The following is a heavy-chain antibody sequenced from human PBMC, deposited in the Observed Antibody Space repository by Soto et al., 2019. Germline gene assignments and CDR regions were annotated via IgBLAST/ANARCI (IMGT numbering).Heavy chain of an antibody. Sequence: QVQLVQSGAEVKKPGSSVKVSCKASGGTFSSFGFNWVRQAPGQGLEWMGGIIPLFGTANYAEKFQGRVTISADEGTSTASMELIGLRSEDTAIYYCARDRSMDGHNSRSFDYWGQGTLVTVS. V-gene: IGHV1-69*01. CDR1: GGTFSSFG. J-gene: IGHJ4*02. D-gene: IGHD2-2*03. CDR3: ARDRSMDGHNSRSFDY. CDR2: IIPLFGTA.